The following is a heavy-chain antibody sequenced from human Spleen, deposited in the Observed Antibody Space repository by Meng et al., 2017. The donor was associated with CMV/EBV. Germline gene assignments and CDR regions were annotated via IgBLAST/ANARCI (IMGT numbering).Heavy chain of an antibody. Sequence: GGSLRLSCAASGFTFDDYAMHWVRQVPGKGLEWVSSITWNSGVIAYADSVKGRFTISRDNAKNSLYLKMNSLRAEDTALYYCAKDRGATINCCDYWGQGTLVTVSS. CDR2: ITWNSGVI. CDR1: GFTFDDYA. J-gene: IGHJ4*02. V-gene: IGHV3-9*01. CDR3: AKDRGATINCCDY. D-gene: IGHD1-26*01.